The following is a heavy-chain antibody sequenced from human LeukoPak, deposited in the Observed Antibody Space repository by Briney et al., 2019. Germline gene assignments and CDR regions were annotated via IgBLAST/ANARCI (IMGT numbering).Heavy chain of an antibody. J-gene: IGHJ5*02. CDR2: IIPIFGTA. V-gene: IGHV1-69*13. D-gene: IGHD1-26*01. CDR3: ARSPGRWEPGP. CDR1: GGTFSSYA. Sequence: GASVKVSCKASGGTFSSYAISWVRQAPGQGLKWMGGIIPIFGTANYAQKFQGRVTITADESTSTAYVELSSLRSEDTAVYYCARSPGRWEPGPWGQGTLVTVSS.